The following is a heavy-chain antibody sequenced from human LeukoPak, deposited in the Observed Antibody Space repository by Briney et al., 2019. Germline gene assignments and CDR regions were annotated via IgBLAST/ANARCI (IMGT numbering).Heavy chain of an antibody. D-gene: IGHD4-17*01. CDR3: ASGVATVTQYYFDY. V-gene: IGHV3-23*01. J-gene: IGHJ4*02. CDR2: ISGSGGST. CDR1: GFTFSSYA. Sequence: GGSLRLSCAASGFTFSSYAMSWVRQAPGKGLEWVSAISGSGGSTYYADSVKGRFTISRDNSKNTLYLQMNGLRAEDTAVYYCASGVATVTQYYFDYWGQGTLVTVSS.